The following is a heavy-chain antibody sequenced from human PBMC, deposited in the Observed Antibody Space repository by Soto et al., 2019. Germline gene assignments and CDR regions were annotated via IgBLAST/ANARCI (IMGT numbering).Heavy chain of an antibody. CDR1: GYTLTELS. J-gene: IGHJ4*02. CDR3: ATMFSGTAPIDY. D-gene: IGHD3-10*02. Sequence: ASVKVSCTVSGYTLTELSMHWVRQAPGKGLEWMGGFDPEDGETIYAQKFQGRVTMTEDTSTDTAYMELSSLRSEDTAVYYCATMFSGTAPIDYWGQGTLVTVSS. V-gene: IGHV1-24*01. CDR2: FDPEDGET.